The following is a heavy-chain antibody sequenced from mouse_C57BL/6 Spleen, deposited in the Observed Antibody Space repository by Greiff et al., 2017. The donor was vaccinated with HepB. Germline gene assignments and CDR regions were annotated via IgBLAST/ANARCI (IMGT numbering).Heavy chain of an antibody. CDR3: ARDRYYYGSSPVYAMDY. CDR1: GFTFSSYA. J-gene: IGHJ4*01. V-gene: IGHV5-4*01. CDR2: ISDGGSYT. D-gene: IGHD1-1*01. Sequence: EVKVEESGGGLVKPGGSLKLSCAASGFTFSSYAMSWVRQTPEKRLEWVATISDGGSYTYYPDNVKGRFTISRDNAKNNLYLQMSHLKSEDTAMYYCARDRYYYGSSPVYAMDYWGQGTSVTVSS.